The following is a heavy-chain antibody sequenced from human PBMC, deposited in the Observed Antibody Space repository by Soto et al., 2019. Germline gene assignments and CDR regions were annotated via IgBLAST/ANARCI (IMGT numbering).Heavy chain of an antibody. CDR2: IKQDGSEK. Sequence: ELQLVESGGDLVQPGGSLRLSVEGAKSTCGTCWWGWVRQSPGKGPEWGANIKQDGSEKFYLDSVKGRFTISRDNAKKSLYLQMNSLRAEDTAVYYCTREKNWGQGTLVTVSS. CDR3: TREKN. J-gene: IGHJ4*02. CDR1: KSTCGTCW. V-gene: IGHV3-7*05.